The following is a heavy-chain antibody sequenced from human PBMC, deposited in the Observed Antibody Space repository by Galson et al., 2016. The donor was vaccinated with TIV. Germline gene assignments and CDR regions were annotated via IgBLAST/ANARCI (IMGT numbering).Heavy chain of an antibody. Sequence: SVKVSCKASGGIFSNFVISWVRQAHGQGLEWMGSINPIFGTANYAQKFQGRVTITADTSTSTFYMDLSSLRSEDTAIYYCARGRGYSFGSESSYFDYWGQGSLVTVSS. D-gene: IGHD3-10*01. V-gene: IGHV1-69*06. CDR1: GGIFSNFV. CDR2: INPIFGTA. CDR3: ARGRGYSFGSESSYFDY. J-gene: IGHJ4*02.